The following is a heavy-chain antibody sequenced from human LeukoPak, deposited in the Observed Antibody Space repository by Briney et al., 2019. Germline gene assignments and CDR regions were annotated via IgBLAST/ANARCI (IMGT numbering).Heavy chain of an antibody. CDR1: GFTFSRNA. J-gene: IGHJ4*02. CDR2: ISGNGLGT. Sequence: GGSLRLSCAASGFTFSRNAMNWVRQAPGKGLEWVAAISGNGLGTYYADSVKGRFNISRDNSRNTLYLQMNSLRIEDTAFYYCAKDANYLRSSGYLVPIDFWGQGTLDTVSS. D-gene: IGHD3-22*01. CDR3: AKDANYLRSSGYLVPIDF. V-gene: IGHV3-23*01.